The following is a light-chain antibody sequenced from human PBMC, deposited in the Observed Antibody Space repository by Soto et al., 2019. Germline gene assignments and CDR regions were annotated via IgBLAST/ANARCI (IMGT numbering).Light chain of an antibody. CDR3: QQYNHYSWT. CDR2: KTS. J-gene: IGKJ1*01. CDR1: QSTSNW. Sequence: DIQMTQSPSTLSASVGDRVTITCRASQSTSNWLAWYQQKPGKAPKVLIYKTSILESGVPPRFSGSGSGTEFTLTISSLQPDDFAAYYCQQYNHYSWTFGQGTKVEIK. V-gene: IGKV1-5*03.